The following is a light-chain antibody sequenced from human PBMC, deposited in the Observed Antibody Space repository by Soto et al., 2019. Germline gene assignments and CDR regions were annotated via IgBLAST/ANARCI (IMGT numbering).Light chain of an antibody. CDR2: GAS. J-gene: IGKJ1*01. V-gene: IGKV3-20*01. CDR3: QQYGSSSWT. CDR1: QSISSSY. Sequence: EILFTQSPGTLSLSPGKRATLSCRASQSISSSYLAWYQQRPGQAPRLLIYGASSRATAIPDRFSGSGSGTEFTLTISRLEPEDFAVYYCQQYGSSSWTFGQGTKVDIK.